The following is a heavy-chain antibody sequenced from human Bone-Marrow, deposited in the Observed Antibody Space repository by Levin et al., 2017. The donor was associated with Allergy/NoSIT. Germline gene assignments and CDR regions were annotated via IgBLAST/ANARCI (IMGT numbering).Heavy chain of an antibody. CDR3: AGGVYYDYIWGIYRFLASY. CDR1: GGSVTSGSDY. V-gene: IGHV4-61*01. D-gene: IGHD3-16*02. Sequence: SETLSLTCTVSGGSVTSGSDYWTWIRQAPGKGLEWIGYIDYSGGIDYNPSLKSRVTISLDTSKDQFSLKLSSVTAADTAVYYCAGGVYYDYIWGIYRFLASYWRHGTLVTVSS. J-gene: IGHJ4*01. CDR2: IDYSGGI.